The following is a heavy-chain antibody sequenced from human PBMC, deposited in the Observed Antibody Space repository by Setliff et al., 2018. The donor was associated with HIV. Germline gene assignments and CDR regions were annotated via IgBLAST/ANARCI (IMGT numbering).Heavy chain of an antibody. CDR3: ARGGRGAFGDYYYMDV. Sequence: SETLSLTCTVSGGSISSGAYYWTWIRQHPGQGLEWIGYIHYSGITNYNPSLKSRVTISVDTSKNQFSLNLNSVTVADTAVYFCARGGRGAFGDYYYMDVWGKGTTVTVSS. J-gene: IGHJ6*03. V-gene: IGHV4-31*03. CDR1: GGSISSGAYY. D-gene: IGHD3-10*01. CDR2: IHYSGIT.